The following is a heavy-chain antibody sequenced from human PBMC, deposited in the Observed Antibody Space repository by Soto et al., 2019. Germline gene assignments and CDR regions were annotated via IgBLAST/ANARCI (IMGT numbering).Heavy chain of an antibody. CDR1: GFTFSSYG. CDR2: ISYDGSNK. J-gene: IGHJ3*02. D-gene: IGHD3-16*02. V-gene: IGHV3-30*18. CDR3: AKDLGNTDDYIWGSYRYGAFDI. Sequence: QVQLVESGGGVVQPGRSLRLSCAASGFTFSSYGMHWVRQAPGNGLEWVAVISYDGSNKYYADSVKGRFTISRDNSKNTLYLQMNSLRAEDTAVYYCAKDLGNTDDYIWGSYRYGAFDIWGQGTMVTVSS.